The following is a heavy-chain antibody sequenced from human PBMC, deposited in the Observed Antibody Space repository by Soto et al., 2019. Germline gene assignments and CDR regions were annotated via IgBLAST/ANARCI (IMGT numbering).Heavy chain of an antibody. V-gene: IGHV2-5*02. CDR1: GFSLSTSGVG. CDR2: IYWDDDK. D-gene: IGHD2-2*02. J-gene: IGHJ6*02. Sequence: SGPTLVNPTQTLTLTCTFSGFSLSTSGVGVGWIRQPPGKALEWLALIYWDDDKRYSPSLKSSLAITKDTSKNQVVLTMTNMDPVDTATYYCAHRSYCSSTSCYIDYYGMDVWGQGTTVTVSS. CDR3: AHRSYCSSTSCYIDYYGMDV.